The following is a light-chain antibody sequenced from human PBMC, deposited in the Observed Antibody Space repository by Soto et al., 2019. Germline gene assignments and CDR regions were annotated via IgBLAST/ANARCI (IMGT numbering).Light chain of an antibody. CDR2: EVA. Sequence: QSALTQPASVSGSPGQSITISCTGTSSDVGGYNYVSWYQQHPGKAPKLIIYEVANRPSGVSNRFSGSKSGNTASLTISGLQADDEADYYCSSYATSTPLEGVFGGGTQLTVL. CDR1: SSDVGGYNY. J-gene: IGLJ3*02. CDR3: SSYATSTPLEGV. V-gene: IGLV2-14*01.